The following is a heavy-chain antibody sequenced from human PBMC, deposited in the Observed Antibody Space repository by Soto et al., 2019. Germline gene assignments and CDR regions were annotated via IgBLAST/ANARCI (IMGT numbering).Heavy chain of an antibody. CDR2: FDPEDGET. CDR1: GYTLTELS. V-gene: IGHV1-24*01. J-gene: IGHJ4*02. D-gene: IGHD3-22*01. CDR3: ATGLYYDSSGYYYVPGDY. Sequence: GASVKVSCKVSGYTLTELSMHWVRQAPGKGLEWMGGFDPEDGETIYAQKFQGRVTMTEDTSTDTAYMELSSPRSEDTAVYYCATGLYYDSSGYYYVPGDYWGQGTLVTVPQ.